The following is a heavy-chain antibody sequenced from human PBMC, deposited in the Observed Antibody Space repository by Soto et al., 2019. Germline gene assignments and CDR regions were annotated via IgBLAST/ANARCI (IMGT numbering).Heavy chain of an antibody. CDR1: GGSFRGYY. CDR3: ARGLSTIVLLWFGEYYFDY. J-gene: IGHJ4*02. V-gene: IGHV4-34*01. CDR2: INHSGST. D-gene: IGHD3-10*01. Sequence: PSETLSLTFAVYGGSFRGYYWSWIRHPPGKGLEWIGEINHSGSTNYNPSLKSRVTISVDTSKNQFSLKLSSVTAADTGVYYCARGLSTIVLLWFGEYYFDYWGQGTLVTVSS.